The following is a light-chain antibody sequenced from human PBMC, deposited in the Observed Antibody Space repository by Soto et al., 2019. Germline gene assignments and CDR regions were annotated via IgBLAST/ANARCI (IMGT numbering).Light chain of an antibody. V-gene: IGKV3-20*01. J-gene: IGKJ2*03. CDR3: QNYGSSPPYS. Sequence: DIVLRRSPATPYGSPGERATLSCRAMQSVSSNLAWYQQKPGQAPRLLIYGASSRATGIPDRFSGTGTGTHFTLTISRLQPEDFAVYYCQNYGSSPPYSFGQGTKVDIK. CDR2: GAS. CDR1: QSVSSN.